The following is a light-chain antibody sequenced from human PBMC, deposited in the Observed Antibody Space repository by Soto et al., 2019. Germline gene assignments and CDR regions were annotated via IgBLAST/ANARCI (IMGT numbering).Light chain of an antibody. CDR1: HSIAKY. CDR3: QQTYSTPWT. V-gene: IGKV1-39*01. J-gene: IGKJ1*01. Sequence: IPLTQSPSSLSSSLGDRVVITCQASHSIAKYLNWYKQKTGKAPKVLIYGADSLHSGVPSRFSGSGLGTDFTLTISSLKPEDFETYSCQQTYSTPWTFGQGTKVDIK. CDR2: GAD.